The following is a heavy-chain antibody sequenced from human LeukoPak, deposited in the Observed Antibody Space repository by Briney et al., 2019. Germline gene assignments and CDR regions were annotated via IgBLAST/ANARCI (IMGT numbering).Heavy chain of an antibody. D-gene: IGHD3-22*01. CDR2: INPNSGGT. Sequence: ASVKVSCKGSGYTFTGYYMHWVRQGAGQGREWMGRINPNSGGTNYAQKFQGRVTMTRDTSISIAYMELSRLRSDDTAVYYCARGTEIYYDSSGYYYEVIGAFDIWGQGTMVTVSS. J-gene: IGHJ3*02. CDR1: GYTFTGYY. V-gene: IGHV1-2*06. CDR3: ARGTEIYYDSSGYYYEVIGAFDI.